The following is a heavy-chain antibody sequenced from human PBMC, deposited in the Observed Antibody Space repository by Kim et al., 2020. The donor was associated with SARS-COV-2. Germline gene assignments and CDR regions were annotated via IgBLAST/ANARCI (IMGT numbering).Heavy chain of an antibody. CDR2: IYYSGST. Sequence: SETLSLTCTVSGGSISSSSYYWGWIRQPPGKGLEWIGSIYYSGSTYYNPSLKSRVTISVDTSKNQFSLKLSSVTAADTAVYYCARRAAYDYGDYDVFDYYYYSGMDVWGQGTTVTVSS. CDR1: GGSISSSSYY. D-gene: IGHD4-17*01. CDR3: ARRAAYDYGDYDVFDYYYYSGMDV. V-gene: IGHV4-39*01. J-gene: IGHJ6*02.